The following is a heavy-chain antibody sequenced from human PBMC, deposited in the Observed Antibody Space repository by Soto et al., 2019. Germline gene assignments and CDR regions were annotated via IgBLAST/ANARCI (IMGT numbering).Heavy chain of an antibody. Sequence: QVQLVESGGGVVQPGRSLRLSCAASGFTFSSYAMHWVRQAPGKGLEWVAVISYDGSNKYYADSVKGRFTISRDNSKNTRYLQRNSLRAEDTAVYYCARGTDYYYGSGSYYPQLDPWGQGTLVTVSS. D-gene: IGHD3-10*01. CDR1: GFTFSSYA. V-gene: IGHV3-30-3*01. CDR2: ISYDGSNK. J-gene: IGHJ5*02. CDR3: ARGTDYYYGSGSYYPQLDP.